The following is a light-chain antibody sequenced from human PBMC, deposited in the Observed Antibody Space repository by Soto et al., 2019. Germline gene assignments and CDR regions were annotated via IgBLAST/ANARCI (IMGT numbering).Light chain of an antibody. CDR3: QQYDNWPPIT. CDR1: QSVSSN. V-gene: IGKV3-15*01. CDR2: GAS. Sequence: EIVMTQSPATLSVSPGESATLSCRASQSVSSNLAWHQQKPGQAPRLLIYGASTRATGIPARFSGSGSGTKFTLTISSLQSEDFAVYYCQQYDNWPPITFGQGTRLEIK. J-gene: IGKJ5*01.